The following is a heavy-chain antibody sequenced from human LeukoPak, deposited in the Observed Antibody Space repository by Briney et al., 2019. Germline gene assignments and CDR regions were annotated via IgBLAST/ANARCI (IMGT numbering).Heavy chain of an antibody. Sequence: SETLSVTCTVSGGSISSSSYYWGWIRQPPGKGLEWIGSIYYSGSTYYNPSLKSRVTISVDTSKNQFSLKLSSVTAADTAVYYCARDCSGGSCYIGRDDYWGQGTLVTVSS. J-gene: IGHJ4*02. V-gene: IGHV4-39*07. CDR1: GGSISSSSYY. CDR2: IYYSGST. D-gene: IGHD2-15*01. CDR3: ARDCSGGSCYIGRDDY.